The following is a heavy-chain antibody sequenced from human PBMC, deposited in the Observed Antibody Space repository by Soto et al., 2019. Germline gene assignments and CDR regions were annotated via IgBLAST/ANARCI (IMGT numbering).Heavy chain of an antibody. CDR3: ARSRNYYDSRGYRFYFDY. Sequence: SGPTLVNHTQTLTLTCTFSGFSLSTIGMCVTWIRQPPGKALEWLALIDWDGYEYYSTSLKTRLAISKDTSKNEVVLRMTNMDPVDTATYYCARSRNYYDSRGYRFYFDYWGQGILVTVSS. V-gene: IGHV2-70*01. CDR2: IDWDGYE. D-gene: IGHD3-22*01. CDR1: GFSLSTIGMC. J-gene: IGHJ4*02.